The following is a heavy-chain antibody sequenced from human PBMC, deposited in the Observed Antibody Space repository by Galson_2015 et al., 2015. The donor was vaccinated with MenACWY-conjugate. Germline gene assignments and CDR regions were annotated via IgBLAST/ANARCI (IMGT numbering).Heavy chain of an antibody. Sequence: LRLSCAASGFTFTNYAMNWVRPAPGKGLEWVSSFGGSGTTYYADSVKGRFTISRDNSKNMVYLQMNSLRAEDTAIYYCAKANSGGICTSGWACWFDPWGQGSLVIVSS. V-gene: IGHV3-23*01. CDR2: FGGSGTT. CDR1: GFTFTNYA. CDR3: AKANSGGICTSGWACWFDP. D-gene: IGHD2-15*01. J-gene: IGHJ5*02.